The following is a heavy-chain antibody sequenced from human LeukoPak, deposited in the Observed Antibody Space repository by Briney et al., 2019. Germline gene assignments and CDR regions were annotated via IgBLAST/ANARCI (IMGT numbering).Heavy chain of an antibody. CDR1: GGSSSSGDYC. Sequence: LPWTISGGSSSSGDYCGSWISQPKGKGLEWIGYIFYSGSTYYNPSLKSRVTISVDTSKNQFSLKLSSVTAADTAVYYCARAIGFSSDYWGQGTLVTVSS. V-gene: IGHV4-30-4*08. CDR3: ARAIGFSSDY. J-gene: IGHJ4*02. D-gene: IGHD6-6*01. CDR2: IFYSGST.